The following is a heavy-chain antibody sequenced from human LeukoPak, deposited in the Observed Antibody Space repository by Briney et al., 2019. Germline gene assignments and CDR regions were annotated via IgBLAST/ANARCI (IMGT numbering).Heavy chain of an antibody. D-gene: IGHD3-3*01. CDR3: ARGRYDFWSGYPDPTTKFDY. V-gene: IGHV4-34*01. J-gene: IGHJ4*02. CDR2: INHSGST. CDR1: GGSFSGYY. Sequence: SETLSLTCAVYGGSFSGYYWGWIRQPPGKGLEWIGEINHSGSTNYNPSLKSRVTISVDTSKNQFSLKLSSVTAADTAVYYCARGRYDFWSGYPDPTTKFDYWGQGTLVTVSS.